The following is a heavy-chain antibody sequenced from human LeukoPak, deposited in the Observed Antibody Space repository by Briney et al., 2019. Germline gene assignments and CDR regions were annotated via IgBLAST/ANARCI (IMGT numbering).Heavy chain of an antibody. D-gene: IGHD5-18*01. J-gene: IGHJ2*01. Sequence: SETLSLACAVYGGSFSGYYWSWIRQPPGKGLEWIGEINHSGSTNYNPSLKSRVTISVDTSKNQFSLKLSSVTAADTAVYYCARAEGYSYGPYWYFDLWGRGTLVTVSS. CDR1: GGSFSGYY. CDR2: INHSGST. CDR3: ARAEGYSYGPYWYFDL. V-gene: IGHV4-34*01.